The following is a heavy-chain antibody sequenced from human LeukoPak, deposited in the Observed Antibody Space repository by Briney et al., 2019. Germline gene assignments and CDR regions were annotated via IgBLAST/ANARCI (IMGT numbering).Heavy chain of an antibody. CDR1: GFTFSGSA. J-gene: IGHJ6*03. CDR2: IRSKANSYAT. CDR3: TSIGNYYDSSGPPNYYYYYMDV. V-gene: IGHV3-73*01. D-gene: IGHD3-22*01. Sequence: GGSLRLSFAASGFTFSGSAMHWVRQASGKGLEWGGRIRSKANSYATAYAASVKGRFTISRDDTENTAYLQMNSLKTEDTAVYYCTSIGNYYDSSGPPNYYYYYMDVWGKGTTVTVSS.